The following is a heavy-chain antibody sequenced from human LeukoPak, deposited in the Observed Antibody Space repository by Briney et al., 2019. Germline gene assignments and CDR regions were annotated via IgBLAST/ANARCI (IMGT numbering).Heavy chain of an antibody. CDR1: GFTFNKAW. D-gene: IGHD5-24*01. CDR2: IKSKIDGGTT. CDR3: AKETPDGDSNYVDY. V-gene: IGHV3-15*07. Sequence: PGGSLRLSCAASGFTFNKAWMNWVRQAPGKGLEWVGRIKSKIDGGTTDYAAPVKARFTISRDDSKNTLYLQMNSLKTEDTAVYFCAKETPDGDSNYVDYWGQGTLVTVSS. J-gene: IGHJ4*02.